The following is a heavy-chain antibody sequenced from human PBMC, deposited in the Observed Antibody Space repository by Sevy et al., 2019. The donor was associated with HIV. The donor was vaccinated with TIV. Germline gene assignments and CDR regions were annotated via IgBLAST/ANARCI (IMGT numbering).Heavy chain of an antibody. V-gene: IGHV3-23*01. J-gene: IGHJ4*02. D-gene: IGHD3-10*01. Sequence: GGSLRLSCAASGFTFSSYAMSWVRQAPGKGLEWVSAISGSGGSTYYADSVKGRFTISRDNSKNTLYLQMNSLRAEDTAVYYCASLMRYGDYYFDYWGQGTLATVSS. CDR3: ASLMRYGDYYFDY. CDR2: ISGSGGST. CDR1: GFTFSSYA.